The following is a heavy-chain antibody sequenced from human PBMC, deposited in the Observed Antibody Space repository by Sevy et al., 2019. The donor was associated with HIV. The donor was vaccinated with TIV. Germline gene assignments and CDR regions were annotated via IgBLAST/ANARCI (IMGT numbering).Heavy chain of an antibody. CDR1: GYTFTSYA. J-gene: IGHJ4*02. CDR2: INTNTGNP. D-gene: IGHD3-3*01. CDR3: ARVPHYDFWSGYGPPQGGVRAY. Sequence: ASVKVSCKASGYTFTSYAMNWVRQAPGQGLEWMGWINTNTGNPTYAQGFTGRFVFSLDTSVSTAYLQISSLKAEDTAGYYCARVPHYDFWSGYGPPQGGVRAYWGQGTLVTVSS. V-gene: IGHV7-4-1*02.